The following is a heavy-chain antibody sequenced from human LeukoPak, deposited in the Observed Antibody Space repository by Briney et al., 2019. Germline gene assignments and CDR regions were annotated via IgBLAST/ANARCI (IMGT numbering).Heavy chain of an antibody. CDR1: GFTFSSYS. CDR2: ISSSSSYI. CDR3: ARGGKDVDTAMVVPDY. Sequence: GGSLRLSCAASGFTFSSYSMNWVRQAPGKGLEWVSSISSSSSYIYYADSVKGRFTISRDNAKNSLYLQMNSLRAEDTAVYYCARGGKDVDTAMVVPDYWGQGTLVTVS. V-gene: IGHV3-21*01. J-gene: IGHJ4*02. D-gene: IGHD5-18*01.